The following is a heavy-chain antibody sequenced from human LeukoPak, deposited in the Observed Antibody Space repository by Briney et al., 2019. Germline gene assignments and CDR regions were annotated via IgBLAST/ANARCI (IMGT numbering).Heavy chain of an antibody. CDR3: ARGATFNYDFWSGYYIPNWFDP. Sequence: GASVKVSCKAFGYTFTSYDINWVRQATGQGLEWMGWMNPNSGNTGYAQKFQGRVTITRNTSISTAYMELSSLRSEDTAVYYCARGATFNYDFWSGYYIPNWFDPWGQGTLVTVSS. V-gene: IGHV1-8*03. D-gene: IGHD3-3*01. CDR1: GYTFTSYD. CDR2: MNPNSGNT. J-gene: IGHJ5*02.